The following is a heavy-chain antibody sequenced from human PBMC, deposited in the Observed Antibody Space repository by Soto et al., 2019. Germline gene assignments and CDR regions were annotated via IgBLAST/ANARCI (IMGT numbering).Heavy chain of an antibody. Sequence: GGSLRLSCAASGFTFSSYAMHWVRQAPGKGLEYVLAISSNGGSTYYADSVKGKFTISRVNSKNTLYLQMGSLRAEDMAVYYCARDSGSSSWYPLDYWGQGTLVTVSS. V-gene: IGHV3-64*02. D-gene: IGHD6-13*01. CDR2: ISSNGGST. CDR1: GFTFSSYA. J-gene: IGHJ4*02. CDR3: ARDSGSSSWYPLDY.